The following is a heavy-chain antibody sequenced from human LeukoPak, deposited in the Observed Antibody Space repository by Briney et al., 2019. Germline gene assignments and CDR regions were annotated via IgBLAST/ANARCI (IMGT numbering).Heavy chain of an antibody. D-gene: IGHD4-17*01. V-gene: IGHV1-18*01. CDR3: ARGDYGASFAY. Sequence: ASVKVSCKASGYTFTSYGISWVRQAPGQGLEWMGCISAYNGNTNYAQKLQGRVTMTTDTSTSTAYMELRRLRSDYTAVYYCARGDYGASFAYWGQGTLVTVSP. CDR2: ISAYNGNT. J-gene: IGHJ4*02. CDR1: GYTFTSYG.